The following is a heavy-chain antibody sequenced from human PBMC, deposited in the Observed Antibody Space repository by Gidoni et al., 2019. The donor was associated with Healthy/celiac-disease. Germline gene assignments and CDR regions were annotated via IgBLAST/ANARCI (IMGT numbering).Heavy chain of an antibody. CDR1: GGSISSYY. CDR2: IYYSGST. V-gene: IGHV4-59*08. D-gene: IGHD6-13*01. J-gene: IGHJ4*02. CDR3: ASRRPGIAAVLDY. Sequence: QVQLQESGPGLVKPSETLSLTCTVSGGSISSYYWSWIRQPPGKGLEWIGYIYYSGSTNYNPSLKSRVTISVDTSKNQFSLKLSSVTAADTAVYYCASRRPGIAAVLDYWGQGTLVTVSS.